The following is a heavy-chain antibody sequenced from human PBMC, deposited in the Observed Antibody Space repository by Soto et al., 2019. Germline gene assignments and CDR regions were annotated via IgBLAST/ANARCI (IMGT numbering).Heavy chain of an antibody. CDR3: ARGVAAGVDY. CDR2: MNSNNGLT. J-gene: IGHJ4*02. CDR1: GYTFTSLD. D-gene: IGHD6-25*01. V-gene: IGHV1-8*01. Sequence: QVQLVQSGAEVKEPGASVKVSCKASGYTFTSLDINWMRQATGQGLEWLGWMNSNNGLTGYAEQFQGRVTMTRDTSISTAYMELSSLRSEDTAVYFCARGVAAGVDYWGQGTLVTVSS.